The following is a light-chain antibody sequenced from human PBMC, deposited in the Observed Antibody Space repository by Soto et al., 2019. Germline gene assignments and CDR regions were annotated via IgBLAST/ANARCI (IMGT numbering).Light chain of an antibody. CDR3: QQYYSTPRA. CDR2: WAS. J-gene: IGKJ4*01. Sequence: DIVMTQSPDSLAVSLGERATINCKSSQIVLYSSNNKNYLAWYQQKPGQPPKLLIYWASTRESGVPDRFSGSGSGTDFTLTISSLQAEDVAVYYCQQYYSTPRAFGGGTKV. CDR1: QIVLYSSNNKNY. V-gene: IGKV4-1*01.